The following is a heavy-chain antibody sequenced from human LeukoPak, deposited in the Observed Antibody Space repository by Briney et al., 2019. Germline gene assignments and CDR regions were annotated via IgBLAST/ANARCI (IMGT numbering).Heavy chain of an antibody. D-gene: IGHD6-13*01. V-gene: IGHV1-18*01. J-gene: IGHJ5*02. CDR3: ARDRKAAAGTGWFDP. CDR1: GYTFTSYG. CDR2: ISAYNGNT. Sequence: ASVKVSCKASGYTFTSYGISWVRQAPGQELEWMGWISAYNGNTNYAQKLQGRVTMTTDTSTSTAYMELRSLRSDDTAVYYCARDRKAAAGTGWFDPWGQGTLVTVSS.